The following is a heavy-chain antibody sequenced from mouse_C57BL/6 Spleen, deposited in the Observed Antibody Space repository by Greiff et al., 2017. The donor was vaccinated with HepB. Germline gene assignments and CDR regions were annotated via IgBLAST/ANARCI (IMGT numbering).Heavy chain of an antibody. D-gene: IGHD1-1*01. CDR3: ARISYGSSYRYFDV. CDR2: INPNNGGT. J-gene: IGHJ1*03. CDR1: GYTFTDYY. V-gene: IGHV1-26*01. Sequence: EVQLQQSGPELVKPGASVKISCKASGYTFTDYYMNWVKQSHGKSLEWIGDINPNNGGTSYNQKFKGKATLTVDKSSSTAFMELRSLTSEDSAVYYCARISYGSSYRYFDVWGTGTTVTVSS.